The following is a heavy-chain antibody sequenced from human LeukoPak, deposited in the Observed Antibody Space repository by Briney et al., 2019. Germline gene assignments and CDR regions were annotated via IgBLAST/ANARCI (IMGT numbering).Heavy chain of an antibody. D-gene: IGHD3-22*01. V-gene: IGHV4-34*01. Sequence: SETLSLTCAVYGGSFSGYYWSWIRQPPGKGLEWIGEINHSRSTNYNPSLKSRVTISVDTSKNQFSLKLSSVTAADTAVYYCARGRYYYDSSGYYPGYYMDVWGKGTTVTVSS. CDR1: GGSFSGYY. CDR2: INHSRST. J-gene: IGHJ6*03. CDR3: ARGRYYYDSSGYYPGYYMDV.